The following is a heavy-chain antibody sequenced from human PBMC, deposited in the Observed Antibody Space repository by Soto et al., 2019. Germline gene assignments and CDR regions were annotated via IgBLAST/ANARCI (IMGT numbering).Heavy chain of an antibody. V-gene: IGHV3-48*03. CDR2: ISSSDNTI. Sequence: GGSLRLSCAASGFSFRSYEMNWVRQAPGKGLEWISYISSSDNTIYYAGSVKGRFTISRDNAKSSLFLQMNSLRADDTAVYYCARSGAVAGNDYWGQGTLVTV. J-gene: IGHJ4*02. CDR3: ARSGAVAGNDY. CDR1: GFSFRSYE. D-gene: IGHD6-19*01.